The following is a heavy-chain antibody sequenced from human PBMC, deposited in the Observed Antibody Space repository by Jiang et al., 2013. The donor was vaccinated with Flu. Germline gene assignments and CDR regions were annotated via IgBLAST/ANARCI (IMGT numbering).Heavy chain of an antibody. CDR2: FNHGGST. CDR1: GGSFSGYY. J-gene: IGHJ4*02. Sequence: LLKPSETLSLTCGVYGGSFSGYYWNWIRQPPGKGLEWIGEFNHGGSTNYNPSLKSRVTISVDTSKNQFSLKLSSVTAADTAVYYCARGLWQSYYFDYWGQGTLVTVSS. CDR3: ARGLWQSYYFDY. V-gene: IGHV4-34*01. D-gene: IGHD6-19*01.